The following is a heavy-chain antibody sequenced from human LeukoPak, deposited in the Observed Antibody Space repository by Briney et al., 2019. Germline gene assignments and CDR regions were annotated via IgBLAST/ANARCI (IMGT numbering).Heavy chain of an antibody. Sequence: GGSLRLSCAASGFTFSRYWMSWVRQAPGKGLEWVANIKQDGSEKYYVDSVKGRSTISRDEAKNSLYLQMNSLRAEDTAVYYCARAAVASPGDVWGQGTTVTVSS. CDR2: IKQDGSEK. CDR1: GFTFSRYW. J-gene: IGHJ6*02. CDR3: ARAAVASPGDV. V-gene: IGHV3-7*04. D-gene: IGHD6-19*01.